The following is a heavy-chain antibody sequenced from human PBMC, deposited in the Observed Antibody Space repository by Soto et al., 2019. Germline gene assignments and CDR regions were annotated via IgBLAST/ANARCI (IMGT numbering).Heavy chain of an antibody. CDR1: GFTFSSYE. CDR3: ARGGDMITFGGVIVDY. V-gene: IGHV3-48*03. CDR2: ISSSGSTI. D-gene: IGHD3-16*02. Sequence: EVQLVESGGGLVQPGGSLRLSCAASGFTFSSYEMNWVRQAPGKGLEWVSYISSSGSTIYYADSVKGRFTISRDNAQKLPYLQMNRPRAEDTAFYYCARGGDMITFGGVIVDYWGQGTLVTVSS. J-gene: IGHJ4*02.